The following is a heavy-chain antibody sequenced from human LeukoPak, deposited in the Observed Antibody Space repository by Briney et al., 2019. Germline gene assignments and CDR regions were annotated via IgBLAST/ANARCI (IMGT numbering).Heavy chain of an antibody. CDR1: GFTFSSYG. CDR3: AKDGGSRIYYYYYGMDV. CDR2: IRYDGSNK. Sequence: GGSLRLSCAASGFTFSSYGMHWVRQAPGKGLEWVAFIRYDGSNKYYADSVKGRFTISRDNSKNTLYLQMNSLRAEDTAVYYWAKDGGSRIYYYYYGMDVWGQGTTVTVSS. J-gene: IGHJ6*02. V-gene: IGHV3-30*02. D-gene: IGHD2-2*01.